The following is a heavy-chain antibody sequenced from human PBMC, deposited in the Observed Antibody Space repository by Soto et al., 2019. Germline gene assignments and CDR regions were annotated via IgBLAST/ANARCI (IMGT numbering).Heavy chain of an antibody. J-gene: IGHJ4*02. Sequence: SETLSLTCAVYGGSFSGYYWSWIRQPPGKGLEWIGEINHSGSTNYNPSLKSRVTISVDTSKNQFSLKLSSVTAADTAVYYCARAQAETRDYGDYVYNYWGQGTLVTVSS. D-gene: IGHD4-17*01. CDR3: ARAQAETRDYGDYVYNY. CDR2: INHSGST. V-gene: IGHV4-34*01. CDR1: GGSFSGYY.